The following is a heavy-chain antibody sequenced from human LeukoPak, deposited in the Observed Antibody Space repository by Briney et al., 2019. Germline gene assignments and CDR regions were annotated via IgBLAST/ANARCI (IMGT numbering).Heavy chain of an antibody. J-gene: IGHJ6*03. CDR1: RYTFTGYY. Sequence: ASVKVSCKASRYTFTGYYMHWVRQAPGQGLEWMGWINPNSGGTNYAQKFQGRVTMTRDTSISTAYMELSRLTSDDTAVYYCGRGDSGSTSSYYYYMDVWGKGTTVTVSS. CDR2: INPNSGGT. CDR3: GRGDSGSTSSYYYYMDV. D-gene: IGHD1-26*01. V-gene: IGHV1-2*02.